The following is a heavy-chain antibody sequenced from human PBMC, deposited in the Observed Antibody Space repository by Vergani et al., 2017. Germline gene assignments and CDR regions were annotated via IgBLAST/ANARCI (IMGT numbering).Heavy chain of an antibody. J-gene: IGHJ5*02. CDR3: ARDPVSPLHDILEGVGPNWFDP. Sequence: QVQLVQSGAEVKKPGSSVKVSCKASGGTFSSYAISWVRQAPGQGLEWMGGIIPIFGTANYAQKFQGRVTITADESTSTAYMELSSLRSEDTAVYYCARDPVSPLHDILEGVGPNWFDPWGQGTLVTVSS. V-gene: IGHV1-69*12. CDR1: GGTFSSYA. CDR2: IIPIFGTA. D-gene: IGHD3-9*01.